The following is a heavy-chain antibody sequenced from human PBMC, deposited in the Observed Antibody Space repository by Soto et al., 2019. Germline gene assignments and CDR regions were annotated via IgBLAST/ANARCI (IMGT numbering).Heavy chain of an antibody. CDR2: IVVGSGET. J-gene: IGHJ6*02. CDR1: GLTFSISS. Sequence: ASVKVSCKASGLTFSISSVQWVRQARGQPLEWIGWIVVGSGETTYAQKFQGRVTINRDMSTDTAYLELSSLRSDDIGIYFCAALSAFRIYYSEMDVWG. D-gene: IGHD3-16*01. CDR3: AALSAFRIYYSEMDV. V-gene: IGHV1-58*01.